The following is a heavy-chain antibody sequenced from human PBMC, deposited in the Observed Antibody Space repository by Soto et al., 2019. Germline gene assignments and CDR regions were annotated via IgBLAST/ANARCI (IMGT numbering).Heavy chain of an antibody. CDR2: IIPIFGTA. CDR1: GGTFSSYA. D-gene: IGHD2-15*01. J-gene: IGHJ4*02. CDR3: ARGGKTGLPPRPTLRYCSGGSCYSLGY. Sequence: QVQLVQSGAEVKKPGSSVKVSCKASGGTFSSYAISWVRQAPGQGLEWMGGIIPIFGTANYAQKFQGRVTITADESTSTAYMELSSLRSEDTAVYYCARGGKTGLPPRPTLRYCSGGSCYSLGYWGQGTLVTVSS. V-gene: IGHV1-69*01.